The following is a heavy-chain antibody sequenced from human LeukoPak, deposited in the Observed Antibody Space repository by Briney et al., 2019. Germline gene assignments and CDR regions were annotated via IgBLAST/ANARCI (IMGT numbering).Heavy chain of an antibody. CDR3: AKGRNFDWLSSSDFDY. D-gene: IGHD3-9*01. V-gene: IGHV3-23*01. J-gene: IGHJ4*02. CDR2: ISGDSSTT. CDR1: GFTFSRYA. Sequence: GGSLKLSCPPSGFTFSRYAMNWVRQPPGKGLECVSTISGDSSTTSYAGSVKGRFTISRDNSKNTLYLQMSSLRAEDTAIYYCAKGRNFDWLSSSDFDYWGQGTLVTVSS.